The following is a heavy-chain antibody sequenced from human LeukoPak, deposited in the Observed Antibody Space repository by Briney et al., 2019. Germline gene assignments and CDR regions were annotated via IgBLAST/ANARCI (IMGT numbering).Heavy chain of an antibody. Sequence: GASVKVSCKASGYTFTGYYMHWVRQAPGQGLEWMGIINPSGGSTSYAQKFQGRVTMTRDMSTSTAYMELSSLRSEDTAVYYCARVRRSYYDSSGYYWDFDYWGQGTLVTVSS. V-gene: IGHV1-46*03. CDR2: INPSGGST. J-gene: IGHJ4*02. D-gene: IGHD3-22*01. CDR1: GYTFTGYY. CDR3: ARVRRSYYDSSGYYWDFDY.